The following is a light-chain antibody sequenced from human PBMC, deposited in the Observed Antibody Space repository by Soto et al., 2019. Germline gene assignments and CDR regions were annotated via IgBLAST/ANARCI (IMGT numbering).Light chain of an antibody. J-gene: IGKJ5*01. CDR3: QQYTGPPTT. Sequence: EIILTQSPDTLSLTPGERATLSRRASQTVSSNYLAWCQQRPGQAPRLLIYGASTRAAGIPDRFSSSGSGTDFTLTITRLEPEDSAVYFCQQYTGPPTTFGQRTLLEVK. CDR2: GAS. V-gene: IGKV3-20*01. CDR1: QTVSSNY.